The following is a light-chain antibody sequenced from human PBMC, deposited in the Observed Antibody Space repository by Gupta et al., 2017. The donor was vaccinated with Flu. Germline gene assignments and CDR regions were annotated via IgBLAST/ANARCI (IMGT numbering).Light chain of an antibody. V-gene: IGLV2-14*01. Sequence: QSALTQPASVSGSPGQSITISCTGTSSDVGGYNYVSWYQQHPGKAPKLMIYEVSNRPSGVSNRFSGSKSGNTASLTISGLQAEDEADCYCSSYTSSSTPFYVFGTGTKVTVL. CDR3: SSYTSSSTPFYV. CDR1: SSDVGGYNY. CDR2: EVS. J-gene: IGLJ1*01.